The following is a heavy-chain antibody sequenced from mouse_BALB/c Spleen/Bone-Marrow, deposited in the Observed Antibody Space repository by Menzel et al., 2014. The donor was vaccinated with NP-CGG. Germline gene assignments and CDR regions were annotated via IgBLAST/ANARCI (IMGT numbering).Heavy chain of an antibody. CDR2: ISGGSSTI. D-gene: IGHD1-2*01. CDR3: ARGVYGYVKYAMDY. Sequence: EVNVVESGGGLVQPGGSRKLSCAASGFTFXSFGMHWVRQAPEKGLEWVAYISGGSSTIYYADTVKGRFNISRDNPKNTLFLQMTSLRSEDTAMYYCARGVYGYVKYAMDYWGQGTSVTVSS. CDR1: GFTFXSFG. V-gene: IGHV5-17*02. J-gene: IGHJ4*01.